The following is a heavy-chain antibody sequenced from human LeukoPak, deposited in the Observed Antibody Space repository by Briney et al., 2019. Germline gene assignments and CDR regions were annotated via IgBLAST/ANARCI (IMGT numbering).Heavy chain of an antibody. V-gene: IGHV3-53*01. CDR3: ARLLPASRHYFDY. Sequence: PGGSLTLSCAAYGLAVSSEYLAWVRQAPGKGLEWLSVIYGAGATYYADSVEGRFTISRDTYNNALYLQMNSLRVEDTAVYHCARLLPASRHYFDYWGRGTPVTVSS. CDR2: IYGAGAT. D-gene: IGHD6-6*01. J-gene: IGHJ4*02. CDR1: GLAVSSEY.